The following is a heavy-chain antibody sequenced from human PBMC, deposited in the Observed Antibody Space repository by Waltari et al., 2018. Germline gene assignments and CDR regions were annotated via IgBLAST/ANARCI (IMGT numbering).Heavy chain of an antibody. V-gene: IGHV5-10-1*03. CDR1: GYSFPTYW. J-gene: IGHJ6*02. Sequence: EVQLVQSGAEVKKPGESLSLSCQGSGYSFPTYWNSWVRQMTGKGPEWMGRIDPDDSHTDYSPSFEGHVTSSADKSISTVYLQWSSLKASDTAMYYCARPYSSYGMDVWGQGTTVTVSS. CDR3: ARPYSSYGMDV. D-gene: IGHD4-4*01. CDR2: IDPDDSHT.